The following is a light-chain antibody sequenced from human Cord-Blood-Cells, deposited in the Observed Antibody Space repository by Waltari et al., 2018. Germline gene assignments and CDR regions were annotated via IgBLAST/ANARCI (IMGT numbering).Light chain of an antibody. CDR1: QSISSY. CDR2: AAS. CDR3: QQSYSTPYT. V-gene: IGKV1-39*01. Sequence: DIQMTQSPSSLSASVGDRVTITCRASQSISSYLNWYQQKPGKAPKLLIYAASSLQSGVPSRFSGSGSGTDFTLPISRLQPEDFATSDCQQSYSTPYTFGQGTKLEIK. J-gene: IGKJ2*01.